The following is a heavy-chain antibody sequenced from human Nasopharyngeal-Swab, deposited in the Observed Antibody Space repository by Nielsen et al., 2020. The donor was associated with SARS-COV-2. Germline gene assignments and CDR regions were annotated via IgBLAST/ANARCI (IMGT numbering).Heavy chain of an antibody. J-gene: IGHJ4*02. CDR2: ISGSGGST. Sequence: VRQAPGKGLEWVSVISGSGGSTYYADSVKGQFTISRDNSKNTLYLQMNSLRAEDTAVYYCARYDDYYDSSGYAYWGQGTLVTVSS. CDR3: ARYDDYYDSSGYAY. V-gene: IGHV3-23*01. D-gene: IGHD3-22*01.